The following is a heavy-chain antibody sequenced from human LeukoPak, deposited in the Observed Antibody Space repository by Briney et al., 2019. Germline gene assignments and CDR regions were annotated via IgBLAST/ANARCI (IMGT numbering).Heavy chain of an antibody. J-gene: IGHJ4*02. CDR3: ARRLWYYFDY. CDR1: GYTCTSYD. D-gene: IGHD4/OR15-4a*01. Sequence: ASVKVSCKASGYTCTSYDINWVRQATGQGLEWMGWMNPNSGNTGYAQKFQGRVTMTRNTSISTAYMELSSLRPEDPAVYYCARRLWYYFDYWGQGTLVNVSS. CDR2: MNPNSGNT. V-gene: IGHV1-8*01.